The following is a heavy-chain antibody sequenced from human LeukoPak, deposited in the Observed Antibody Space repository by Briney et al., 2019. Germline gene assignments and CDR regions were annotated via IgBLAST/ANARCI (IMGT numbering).Heavy chain of an antibody. D-gene: IGHD5-18*01. CDR1: GGAFSGYY. V-gene: IGHV4-34*09. CDR2: IYYSGST. Sequence: SGTLSLTVDVHGGAFSGYYWTLMRQTPGKGLEWIGYIYYSGSTYYNPSLKSRVTISVDTSKNQFSLKLSSVTAADTAVYYCARSGQLWLSYWFDPWGQGTLVTVSS. CDR3: ARSGQLWLSYWFDP. J-gene: IGHJ5*02.